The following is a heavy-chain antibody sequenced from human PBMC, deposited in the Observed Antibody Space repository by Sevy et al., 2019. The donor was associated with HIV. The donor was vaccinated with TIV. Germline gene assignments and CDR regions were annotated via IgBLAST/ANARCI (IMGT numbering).Heavy chain of an antibody. CDR2: MNPNSGGP. Sequence: ASVKFSCKASGYTFADYFMYWVRQAPGQGLEWMGWMNPNSGGPNYAQKFQGRVTMTRDTSISTAYMVLSRLRSDDTAMYYCARDPSRAAEGWFDPWGQGTLVTVSS. D-gene: IGHD6-13*01. CDR3: ARDPSRAAEGWFDP. J-gene: IGHJ5*02. V-gene: IGHV1-2*02. CDR1: GYTFADYF.